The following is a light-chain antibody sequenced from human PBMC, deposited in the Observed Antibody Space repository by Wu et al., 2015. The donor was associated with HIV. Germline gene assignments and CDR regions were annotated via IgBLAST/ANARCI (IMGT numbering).Light chain of an antibody. J-gene: IGKJ2*01. CDR1: QTIRRR. V-gene: IGKV1-5*03. CDR2: EAS. CDR3: QQYDDYMYT. Sequence: DIQMTQSPSTLSAFVGDTVTITCRASQTIRRRLAWYQQKPGKAPKLLIYEASNLQNGVPSRFSGSASGTEFTLSISSLQPDDFATYYCQQYDDYMYTFGQGTK.